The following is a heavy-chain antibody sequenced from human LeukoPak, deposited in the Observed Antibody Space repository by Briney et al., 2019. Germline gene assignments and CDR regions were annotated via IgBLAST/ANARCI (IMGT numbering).Heavy chain of an antibody. Sequence: PGGSLRLSCAASGFTVSSNYMSWVRQAPGKGLEWVSGIYSGGSTYYADSVKGRFTISRDNSKNTLYLQMNSLRAEDTAVYYCARLDHDYGGTYDYWGQGTLVTVSS. J-gene: IGHJ4*02. D-gene: IGHD4-23*01. CDR1: GFTVSSNY. CDR3: ARLDHDYGGTYDY. CDR2: IYSGGST. V-gene: IGHV3-53*01.